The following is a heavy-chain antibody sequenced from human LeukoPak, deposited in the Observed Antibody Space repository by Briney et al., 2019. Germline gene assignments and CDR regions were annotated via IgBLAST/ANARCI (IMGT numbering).Heavy chain of an antibody. J-gene: IGHJ4*02. CDR1: GGSISSGRYY. CDR2: IYTSGST. V-gene: IGHV4-61*02. D-gene: IGHD1-26*01. CDR3: ARDRSGSYLDY. Sequence: SETLFHTCTIPGGSISSGRYYRSWFRQPAGKGLEWIGRIYTSGSTNYNPSLKSRVTISVDTSKNQFSLKLSSVTAADTAVYYCARDRSGSYLDYWGQGTLVTVSS.